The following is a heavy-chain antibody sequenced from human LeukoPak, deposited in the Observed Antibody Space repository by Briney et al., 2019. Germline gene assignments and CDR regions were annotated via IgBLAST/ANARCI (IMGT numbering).Heavy chain of an antibody. CDR3: ARTLVGDAFDI. V-gene: IGHV4-59*01. Sequence: SETLSLTCTVSGGSISSYYWSWIRQPPGKGLEWIGYIYYSGSTNCNPSLKSRVTISVDTSKNQFSLKLSSVTAADTAVYYCARTLVGDAFDIWGQGTMVTVSS. CDR1: GGSISSYY. D-gene: IGHD1-26*01. CDR2: IYYSGST. J-gene: IGHJ3*02.